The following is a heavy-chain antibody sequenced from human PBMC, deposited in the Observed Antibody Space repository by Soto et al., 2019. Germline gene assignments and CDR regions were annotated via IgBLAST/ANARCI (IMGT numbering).Heavy chain of an antibody. Sequence: GASVKVSCKSSDNTFTHYGINWVRQAPGQGLAWMGWISGYNGNTKYAQKFQDRVTMTADTSTRTAFMEVRSLTSDDTGVYFCAATGGNYFGLDVWGQGTTVTVS. V-gene: IGHV1-18*01. CDR2: ISGYNGNT. J-gene: IGHJ6*02. CDR3: AATGGNYFGLDV. D-gene: IGHD2-8*02. CDR1: DNTFTHYG.